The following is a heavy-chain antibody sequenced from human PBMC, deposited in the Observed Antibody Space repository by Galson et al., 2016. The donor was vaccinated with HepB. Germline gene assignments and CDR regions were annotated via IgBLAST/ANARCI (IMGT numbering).Heavy chain of an antibody. V-gene: IGHV3-48*02. D-gene: IGHD1-14*01. CDR1: DFVFSSYT. Sequence: SLRLSCAASDFVFSSYTMNWVRQAPGKGLEWISYISPTGTTIYYADSVKGRFTASRDNANNSLYLQMNSLRDNDTAVYYCARDPNLDPWGQGTLVTVSS. J-gene: IGHJ5*02. CDR2: ISPTGTTI. CDR3: ARDPNLDP.